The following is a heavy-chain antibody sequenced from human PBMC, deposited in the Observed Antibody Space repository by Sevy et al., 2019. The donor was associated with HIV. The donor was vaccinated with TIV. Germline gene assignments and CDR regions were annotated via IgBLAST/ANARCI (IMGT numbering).Heavy chain of an antibody. CDR1: GFTFSNFA. D-gene: IGHD3-22*01. CDR3: ATDDRDNSGYHFTY. CDR2: TSYDGSSN. V-gene: IGHV3-30-3*01. Sequence: GGSLRLSCAASGFTFSNFAMHWVRQAPGKGLEWVAITSYDGSSNYYADSVKGRFTISRDNSKYTLYLQMNSLTVEDTAVYYCATDDRDNSGYHFTYWGQGTLVTVSS. J-gene: IGHJ4*02.